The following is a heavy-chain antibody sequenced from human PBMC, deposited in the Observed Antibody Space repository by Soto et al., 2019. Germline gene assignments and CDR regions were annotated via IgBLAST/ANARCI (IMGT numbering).Heavy chain of an antibody. CDR1: VSPLTASY. Sequence: SVKVFYTDTVSPLTASYLHSDRQAPGQGLEWMGWINPNSGGTNYAQKLQGRVTMTRDTSISTAYIVLRRLRADDTAVYYCARASTVRFDYWGQGTLVTASS. CDR3: ARASTVRFDY. V-gene: IGHV1-2*02. J-gene: IGHJ4*02. CDR2: INPNSGGT.